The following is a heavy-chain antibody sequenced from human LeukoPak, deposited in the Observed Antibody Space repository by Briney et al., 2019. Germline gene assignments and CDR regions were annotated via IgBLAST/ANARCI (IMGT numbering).Heavy chain of an antibody. V-gene: IGHV4-31*03. CDR3: AREYSSGWYYFDY. J-gene: IGHJ4*02. CDR2: IYYSGST. CDR1: GGSISSGGYY. Sequence: SETLSLTCTVSGGSISSGGYYWSWIRQHPGKGLELIGYIYYSGSTYYNPSLKSRVTISVDTSKNQFSLKLSSVTAADTAVYYCAREYSSGWYYFDYWGQGTLVTVSS. D-gene: IGHD6-19*01.